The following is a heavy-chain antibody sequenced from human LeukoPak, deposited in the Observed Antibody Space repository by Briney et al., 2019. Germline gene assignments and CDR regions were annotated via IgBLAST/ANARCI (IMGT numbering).Heavy chain of an antibody. J-gene: IGHJ4*02. D-gene: IGHD5-18*01. Sequence: SETLSLTCTVSGGSITNYYWSWIRQPPGKGLEYVGYIYYSGNTNYNPSLNSRVTISVDTSKKQFSLKLDSVTAADTAVYYCARGPGSPSGDNYGRPPDYWGQGTLVTVSS. V-gene: IGHV4-59*01. CDR1: GGSITNYY. CDR2: IYYSGNT. CDR3: ARGPGSPSGDNYGRPPDY.